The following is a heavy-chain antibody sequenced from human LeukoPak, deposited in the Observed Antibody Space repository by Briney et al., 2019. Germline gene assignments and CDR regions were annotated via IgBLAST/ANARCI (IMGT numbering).Heavy chain of an antibody. Sequence: SETLSLTCIVSGGSISSYYWSWIRQPAGKGLEWIGRIYSSGSANYNPSLKSQVSMSVDTSKTQFSLKLSSVTAADTAMYYCARNYYDTNGYYSGFDYWGQGTLVTVSS. V-gene: IGHV4-4*07. CDR2: IYSSGSA. CDR3: ARNYYDTNGYYSGFDY. D-gene: IGHD3-22*01. J-gene: IGHJ4*02. CDR1: GGSISSYY.